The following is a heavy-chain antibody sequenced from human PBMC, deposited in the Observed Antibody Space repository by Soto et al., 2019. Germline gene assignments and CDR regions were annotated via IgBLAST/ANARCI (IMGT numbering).Heavy chain of an antibody. J-gene: IGHJ5*02. Sequence: SVKVSCKASGGTFSSYAISWVRQAPGQGLEWMGGIIPIFGTANYAQKFQGRVTITADESTSTAYMELSSLRSEDTAVYYCARDPTPIVGGWFDPWGQGTLVTAPQ. V-gene: IGHV1-69*13. CDR1: GGTFSSYA. CDR3: ARDPTPIVGGWFDP. D-gene: IGHD1-26*01. CDR2: IIPIFGTA.